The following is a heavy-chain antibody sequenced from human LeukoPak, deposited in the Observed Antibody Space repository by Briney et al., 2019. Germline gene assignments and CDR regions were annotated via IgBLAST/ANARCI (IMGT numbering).Heavy chain of an antibody. CDR3: ARDGIAAAGTMDY. CDR1: GFTFSSYA. Sequence: GGSLRLSCAASGFTFSSYAMHWVRQAPGKGLEWVAVISYDGSNKYYADSVKGRFTISRDNSKNTLYPQMNSLRAEDTAVYYCARDGIAAAGTMDYWGQGTLVTVSS. V-gene: IGHV3-30-3*01. CDR2: ISYDGSNK. D-gene: IGHD6-13*01. J-gene: IGHJ4*02.